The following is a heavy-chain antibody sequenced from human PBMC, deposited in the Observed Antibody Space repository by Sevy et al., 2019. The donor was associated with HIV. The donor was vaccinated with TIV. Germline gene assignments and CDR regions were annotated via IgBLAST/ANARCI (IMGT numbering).Heavy chain of an antibody. J-gene: IGHJ4*02. CDR2: ISASGYST. Sequence: VGSLRLSCAASGIAFSTYAMFWVRQAPGKGLEWVSSISASGYSTYYADSVKGRFTLSRDNSRNTLDLQMNSLRADDTAVYYCAKDFSDVYYYDSSATVDYWGQGTLVTVSS. CDR3: AKDFSDVYYYDSSATVDY. D-gene: IGHD3-22*01. CDR1: GIAFSTYA. V-gene: IGHV3-23*01.